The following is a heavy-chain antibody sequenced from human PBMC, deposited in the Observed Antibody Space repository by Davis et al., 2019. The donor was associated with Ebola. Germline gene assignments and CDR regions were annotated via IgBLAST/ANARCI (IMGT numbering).Heavy chain of an antibody. J-gene: IGHJ4*02. CDR3: ARDHFQYDYGDYLAELGGY. Sequence: ASVKVSCKASGYTFTSYGISWVRQAPGQGLEWMGWISAYNGNTNYAQKLQGRVTMTTDTSTSTAYMELRSLRSDDTAVYYCARDHFQYDYGDYLAELGGYWGQGTLVTVSS. CDR2: ISAYNGNT. D-gene: IGHD4-17*01. V-gene: IGHV1-18*04. CDR1: GYTFTSYG.